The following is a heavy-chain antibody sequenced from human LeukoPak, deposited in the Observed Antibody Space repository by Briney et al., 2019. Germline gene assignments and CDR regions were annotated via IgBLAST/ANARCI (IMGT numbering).Heavy chain of an antibody. CDR3: ARENDFWRGYPIPYYYMDV. D-gene: IGHD3-3*01. J-gene: IGHJ6*03. V-gene: IGHV4-4*07. CDR2: IYTSGST. Sequence: SETLSLTCTVSGGSISSYYWSWIRQPAGKGLEWIGRIYTSGSTNYNPSLKSRVTMSVDTSKNQFSLKLSSVTAADTAVYYCARENDFWRGYPIPYYYMDVWGKGTTVTVSS. CDR1: GGSISSYY.